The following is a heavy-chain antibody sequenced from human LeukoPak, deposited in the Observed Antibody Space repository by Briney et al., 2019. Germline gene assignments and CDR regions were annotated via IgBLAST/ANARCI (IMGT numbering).Heavy chain of an antibody. D-gene: IGHD3-22*01. CDR2: IKSKTDGGTT. CDR1: GFTFSKAW. Sequence: GGSLRLSCAASGFTFSKAWMSWVRQAPGKGLEWLGRIKSKTDGGTTDYAAPVKGRFTISRDDSKNTLYLQMNSLKTEDTAVYYCTTAYYYDSSGDAFDIWGQGTMVTVSS. J-gene: IGHJ3*02. V-gene: IGHV3-15*01. CDR3: TTAYYYDSSGDAFDI.